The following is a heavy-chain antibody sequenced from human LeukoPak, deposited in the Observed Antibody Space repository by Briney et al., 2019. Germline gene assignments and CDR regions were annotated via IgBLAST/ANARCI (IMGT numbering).Heavy chain of an antibody. J-gene: IGHJ4*02. Sequence: SETLSLTCTVSGGSVSSGSYYWSWIRQPPGKGLEWIGYIYYSGSTYYNPSLKSRVTISVDTSKNQFSLRLSSVTAADTAVYYCARSDTAMRSDYWGQGTLVTVSS. V-gene: IGHV4-31*03. CDR2: IYYSGST. CDR3: ARSDTAMRSDY. CDR1: GGSVSSGSYY. D-gene: IGHD5-18*01.